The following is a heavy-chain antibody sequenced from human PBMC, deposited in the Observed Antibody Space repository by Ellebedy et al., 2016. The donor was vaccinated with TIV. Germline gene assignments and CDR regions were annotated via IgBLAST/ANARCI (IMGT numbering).Heavy chain of an antibody. Sequence: GGSLRLXCAASGFTFSSYAMSWVRQAPGKGLEWVANIKQDGSEKYYVDSVKGRFTISRDNAKNSLYLQMNSLRAEDTAVYYCAKVGHSMVYAANFDYWGQGTLVTVSS. J-gene: IGHJ4*02. D-gene: IGHD2-8*01. CDR2: IKQDGSEK. CDR3: AKVGHSMVYAANFDY. V-gene: IGHV3-7*03. CDR1: GFTFSSYA.